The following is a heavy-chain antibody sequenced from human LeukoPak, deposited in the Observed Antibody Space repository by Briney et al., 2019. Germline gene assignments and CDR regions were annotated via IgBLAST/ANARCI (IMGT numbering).Heavy chain of an antibody. CDR1: GGSFGGYY. J-gene: IGHJ6*04. Sequence: SETLSLTCAVYGGSFGGYYWSWIRQPPGKGLEWIGEINHSGSTNYNPSLKSRVTISVDTSKNQFSLKLSSVTAADTAVYYCARVDVTMVRGVADYYYYYGMDVWGKGTTVTVSS. CDR2: INHSGST. CDR3: ARVDVTMVRGVADYYYYYGMDV. D-gene: IGHD3-10*01. V-gene: IGHV4-34*01.